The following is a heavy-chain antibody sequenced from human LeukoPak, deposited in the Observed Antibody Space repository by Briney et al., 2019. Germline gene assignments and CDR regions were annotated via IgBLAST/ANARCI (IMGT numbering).Heavy chain of an antibody. CDR1: GFTFSSFT. CDR3: GKEGGA. Sequence: PGGSLRLSCAASGFTFSSFTMTWVRQPPGKGLEWVSAIGGRGGSTYYADFLEGRFTIARDNSKDMVYLQMNSLKVEDTAIYYCGKEGGAWGQGTKVTVSS. V-gene: IGHV3-23*01. J-gene: IGHJ5*02. CDR2: IGGRGGST. D-gene: IGHD3-16*01.